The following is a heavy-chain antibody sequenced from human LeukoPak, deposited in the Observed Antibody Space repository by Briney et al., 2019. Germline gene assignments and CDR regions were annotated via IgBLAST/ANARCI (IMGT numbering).Heavy chain of an antibody. CDR3: AKCPGSANCYTGFDY. V-gene: IGHV3-23*01. Sequence: AGGSLRLSCAASGFTFSSYAMSWVRQAPGKGLEWISGISNSGDTTYDADSVKGRFTISRDNSKNTPYLQMNSLRAEDTAVYYCAKCPGSANCYTGFDYWGQGTLVTVSS. D-gene: IGHD2-2*02. CDR2: ISNSGDTT. J-gene: IGHJ4*02. CDR1: GFTFSSYA.